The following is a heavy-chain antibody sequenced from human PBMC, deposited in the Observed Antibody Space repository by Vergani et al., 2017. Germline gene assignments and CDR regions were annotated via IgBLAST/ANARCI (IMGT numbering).Heavy chain of an antibody. Sequence: EVQLVESGGGLVQPGRSLRLSCAASGFTFDDYAMHWVRQAPGKGLEWVSGISWNSGSTGYADSVKGRFTISRDNAKNSLYLQMNSLRAEDTAVYYCAKASGLAVADYIDYWGQGTLVTVSS. J-gene: IGHJ4*02. CDR3: AKASGLAVADYIDY. V-gene: IGHV3-9*01. CDR1: GFTFDDYA. D-gene: IGHD6-19*01. CDR2: ISWNSGST.